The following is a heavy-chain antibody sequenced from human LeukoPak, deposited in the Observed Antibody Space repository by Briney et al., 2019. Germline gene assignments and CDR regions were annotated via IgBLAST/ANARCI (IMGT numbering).Heavy chain of an antibody. Sequence: SVKVSCKASGDTFNNYAISWVRQAPGKGLEWMGGIIPIFGTADYAQKFQGRVAITADESTSTAYMELSSLRSEDTAVYYCARGHFQWLAVPFDYWGQGTLVTVSS. D-gene: IGHD6-19*01. CDR3: ARGHFQWLAVPFDY. V-gene: IGHV1-69*01. J-gene: IGHJ4*02. CDR2: IIPIFGTA. CDR1: GDTFNNYA.